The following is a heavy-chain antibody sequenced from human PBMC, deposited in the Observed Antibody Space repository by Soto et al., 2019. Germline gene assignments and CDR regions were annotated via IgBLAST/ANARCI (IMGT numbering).Heavy chain of an antibody. D-gene: IGHD3-16*02. CDR2: IYYSGRT. Sequence: QVQLQESGPGLVKPSETLSLTCTVSGGSISSYYWSWIRQPPGKGLEWIGYIYYSGRTKYNPSLKSRVTISVDTSKNQFSLKLSSVTAADTAVYYCARDRFDYIWGSYRYPFGAFDIWGQGTMVTVSS. CDR1: GGSISSYY. CDR3: ARDRFDYIWGSYRYPFGAFDI. J-gene: IGHJ3*02. V-gene: IGHV4-59*01.